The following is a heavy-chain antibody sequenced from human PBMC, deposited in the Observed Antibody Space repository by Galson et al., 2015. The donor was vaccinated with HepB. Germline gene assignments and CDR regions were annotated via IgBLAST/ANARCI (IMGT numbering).Heavy chain of an antibody. CDR3: AREGKVETGPISPFDY. D-gene: IGHD5-18*01. Sequence: SVKVSCKASGGTFSTYAISWVRQAPGQGLEWMGGITPIFGRAKYAQKFQGRVTITADESTSTAYMELSSLRSEDTAVYYCAREGKVETGPISPFDYWGQGTLVIVSS. J-gene: IGHJ4*02. CDR2: ITPIFGRA. V-gene: IGHV1-69*13. CDR1: GGTFSTYA.